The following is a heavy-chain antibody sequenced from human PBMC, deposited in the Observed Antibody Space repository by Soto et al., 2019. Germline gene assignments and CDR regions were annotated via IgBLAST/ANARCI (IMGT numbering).Heavy chain of an antibody. CDR1: GFTFSSYA. D-gene: IGHD3-10*01. CDR2: ISYDGSNK. J-gene: IGHJ6*02. CDR3: ARDPSRMVRGVTTKFYYYYGMDV. V-gene: IGHV3-30-3*01. Sequence: GGSLRLSCAASGFTFSSYAMHWVRQAPGKGLEWVAVISYDGSNKYYADSVKGRFTISRDNSKNTLYLQMNSLRAADPAVYYCARDPSRMVRGVTTKFYYYYGMDVWGQGTTVTVS.